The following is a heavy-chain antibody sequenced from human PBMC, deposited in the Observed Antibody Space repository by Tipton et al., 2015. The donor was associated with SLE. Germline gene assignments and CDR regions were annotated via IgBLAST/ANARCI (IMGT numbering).Heavy chain of an antibody. CDR2: INHSGST. V-gene: IGHV4-34*01. D-gene: IGHD6-19*01. CDR3: ARDLRVGSSGWPDP. Sequence: TLSLTCAVYGGSFSGYYWSWIRQPPGKGLEWIGEINHSGSTNYNPSLKSRVTISVGTSKNQFSLKLSSVTAADTAVYYCARDLRVGSSGWPDPWGQGTLVTVSS. CDR1: GGSFSGYY. J-gene: IGHJ5*02.